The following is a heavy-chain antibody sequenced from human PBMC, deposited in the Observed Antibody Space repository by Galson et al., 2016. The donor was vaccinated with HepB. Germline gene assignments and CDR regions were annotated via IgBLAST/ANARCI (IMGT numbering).Heavy chain of an antibody. V-gene: IGHV3-11*01. CDR2: ISDDGTTI. D-gene: IGHD3-22*01. J-gene: IGHJ6*02. Sequence: SLRLSCAASGFPFSDYYMSWIRQAPGKGLEWVSDISDDGTTIYYAASVRGRFAISRDDAKNSLYLQMNSLRAEDTAVYYCAREEYYYDPYMDVWGQGTTVIVSS. CDR3: AREEYYYDPYMDV. CDR1: GFPFSDYY.